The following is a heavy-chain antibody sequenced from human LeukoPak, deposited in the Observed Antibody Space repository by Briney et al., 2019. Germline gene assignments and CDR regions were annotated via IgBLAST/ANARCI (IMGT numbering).Heavy chain of an antibody. J-gene: IGHJ4*02. D-gene: IGHD3-9*01. Sequence: GGSLRLSCAASGFTFSSYGMHWVRQAPGKGLEWVAVIWYDGSNKYYADSVKGRLTISRDNSKNTLYLQMNSLRAEDTAVYYCARDVRYFDWLSLVDYWGQGTLVTVSS. V-gene: IGHV3-33*01. CDR1: GFTFSSYG. CDR3: ARDVRYFDWLSLVDY. CDR2: IWYDGSNK.